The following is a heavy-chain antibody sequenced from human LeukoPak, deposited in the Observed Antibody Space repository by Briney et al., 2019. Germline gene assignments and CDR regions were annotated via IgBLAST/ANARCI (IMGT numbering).Heavy chain of an antibody. J-gene: IGHJ6*02. Sequence: ASVKVSCKASGYTFTSYGISWVRQAPGQGLEWMGWISAYNGNTNYAQKLQGRVTMTTDTSTSTAYMELGSLRSDDTAVYYCARDLGDIVVVPAALPYYYYYGMDVWGQGTTVTVSS. CDR2: ISAYNGNT. V-gene: IGHV1-18*01. D-gene: IGHD2-2*01. CDR1: GYTFTSYG. CDR3: ARDLGDIVVVPAALPYYYYYGMDV.